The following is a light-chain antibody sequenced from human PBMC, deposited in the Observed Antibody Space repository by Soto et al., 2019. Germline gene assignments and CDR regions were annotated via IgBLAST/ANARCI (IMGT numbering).Light chain of an antibody. J-gene: IGKJ1*01. CDR2: GAS. CDR3: QQYVLSRWT. Sequence: EFVLTQSPGTLSLSPGERATLSCRASQSVSSSYLAWYQQKPGQAPRLLIYGASSRATGIPDRFSGSGSGTDFALTISRLEPEEFAVYCCQQYVLSRWTFGQGTNVDIK. CDR1: QSVSSSY. V-gene: IGKV3-20*01.